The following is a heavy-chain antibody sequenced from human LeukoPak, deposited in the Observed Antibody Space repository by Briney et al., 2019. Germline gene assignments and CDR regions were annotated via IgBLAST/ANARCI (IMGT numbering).Heavy chain of an antibody. CDR1: GLTVSGHY. CDR2: IYSGAGT. V-gene: IGHV3-66*01. Sequence: GGSLRLSCAASGLTVSGHYMSCVRQAPGKGLEWVSVIYSGAGTHYADSVKGRFTISRDNSKNTLYLQMNSLRAEDTAVYYCGSSYTSSWPEIDYWGQGTLVTVSS. J-gene: IGHJ4*02. CDR3: GSSYTSSWPEIDY. D-gene: IGHD6-13*01.